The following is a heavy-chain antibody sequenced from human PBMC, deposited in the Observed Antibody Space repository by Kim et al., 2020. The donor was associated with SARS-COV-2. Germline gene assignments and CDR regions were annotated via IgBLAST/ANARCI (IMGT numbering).Heavy chain of an antibody. CDR2: INAGNCNT. J-gene: IGHJ6*02. D-gene: IGHD1-1*01. CDR3: SRVPLELDNYYYYGLAV. Sequence: ASVKVSCKASGYTFTSYAMHWVRQAPGQRLAWMGWINAGNCNTKYSQKFQGRVTITRDTSASTAYMELSSLISEDTAVYYCSRVPLELDNYYYYGLAVWG. V-gene: IGHV1-3*01. CDR1: GYTFTSYA.